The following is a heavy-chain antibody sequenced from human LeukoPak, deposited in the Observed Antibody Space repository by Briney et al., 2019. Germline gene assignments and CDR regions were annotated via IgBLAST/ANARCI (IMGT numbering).Heavy chain of an antibody. J-gene: IGHJ3*02. CDR2: IYYSGST. CDR3: ARGKTIGYSSSWYGRGVFDI. V-gene: IGHV4-61*01. D-gene: IGHD6-13*01. Sequence: SETLSLTCTVSGGSVSSGSYYWSWIRQPPGKGLEWIGYIYYSGSTNYNPSLKSRVTISVDTSKNQFSLKLSSVTAADTAVYYCARGKTIGYSSSWYGRGVFDIWGQGTMVTVSS. CDR1: GGSVSSGSYY.